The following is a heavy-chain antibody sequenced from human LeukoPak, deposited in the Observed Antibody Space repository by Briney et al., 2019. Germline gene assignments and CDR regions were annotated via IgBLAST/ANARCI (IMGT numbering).Heavy chain of an antibody. CDR2: INPNSGGT. CDR3: ARDPLRRSSSGFGANWFDP. CDR1: RYTFTGYY. Sequence: ASVKVSCKASRYTFTGYYMHWVRQAPGQGLEWMGWINPNSGGTNYAQKFQGRVTMTRDTSISTAYMELSRLRSDDTALYYCARDPLRRSSSGFGANWFDPWGQGTLVTVSS. J-gene: IGHJ5*02. V-gene: IGHV1-2*02. D-gene: IGHD6-13*01.